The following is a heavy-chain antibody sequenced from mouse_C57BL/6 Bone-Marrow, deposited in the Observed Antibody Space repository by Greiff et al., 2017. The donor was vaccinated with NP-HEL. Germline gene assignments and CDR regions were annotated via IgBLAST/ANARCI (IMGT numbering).Heavy chain of an antibody. CDR1: GYAFSSYW. D-gene: IGHD1-1*01. J-gene: IGHJ4*01. Sequence: VQLQQSGAELVKPGASVKISCKASGYAFSSYWMNWVKERPGQGLEWIGQIYPGDGDTKYNGKFKGKATLTADKSSSTAYMQVSSLTSEDSAVYLGSRGEYGSSRIRYAVYYWGQGTSVTVSA. V-gene: IGHV1-80*01. CDR2: IYPGDGDT. CDR3: SRGEYGSSRIRYAVYY.